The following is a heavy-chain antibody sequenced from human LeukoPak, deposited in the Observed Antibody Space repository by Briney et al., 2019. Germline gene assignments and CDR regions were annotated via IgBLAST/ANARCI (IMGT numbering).Heavy chain of an antibody. CDR2: TYYRSTWYN. CDR1: GDSVSSNSVT. Sequence: SQTLSLTCAISGDSVSSNSVTWNWIRQSPSRGLEWLGRTYYRSTWYNDYTVSVRGRITVNPDTSKNQFSLHLNSVTPEDTAVYYCARRLTQYDCFDPWGQGILVTVSS. CDR3: ARRLTQYDCFDP. D-gene: IGHD2-2*01. V-gene: IGHV6-1*01. J-gene: IGHJ5*02.